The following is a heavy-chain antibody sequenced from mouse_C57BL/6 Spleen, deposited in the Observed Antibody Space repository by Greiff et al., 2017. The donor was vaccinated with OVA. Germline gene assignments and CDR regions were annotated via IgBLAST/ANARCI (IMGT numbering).Heavy chain of an antibody. CDR2: FDPNSGGT. CDR3: ARYGLVTTVVAPRYFDD. J-gene: IGHJ1*03. V-gene: IGHV1-72*01. CDR1: GYTFTSCW. Sequence: QVQLQQPGAELVKPGASVKLSCKASGYTFTSCWMHWLKQRPGRGLEWFGRFDPNSGGTKYNPKFKSKATLTVDKPSSTAYMQLSSLTSEDSAVYDCARYGLVTTVVAPRYFDDWGTGTTVTVSS. D-gene: IGHD1-1*01.